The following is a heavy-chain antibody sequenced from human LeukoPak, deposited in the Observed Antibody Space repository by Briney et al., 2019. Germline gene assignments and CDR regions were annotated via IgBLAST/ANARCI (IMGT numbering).Heavy chain of an antibody. Sequence: PGGSLRLSCATSGFTFSTFWMHWDRQATGKGLVWVSRINHDGSSTNYADSVKGRFTISRDNAKNTLYLQMNSLRAEDTAVYYCVRDWGYDSSGYWQKYFDTWGQGTLVTVSS. CDR2: INHDGSST. D-gene: IGHD3-22*01. J-gene: IGHJ4*02. CDR1: GFTFSTFW. V-gene: IGHV3-74*01. CDR3: VRDWGYDSSGYWQKYFDT.